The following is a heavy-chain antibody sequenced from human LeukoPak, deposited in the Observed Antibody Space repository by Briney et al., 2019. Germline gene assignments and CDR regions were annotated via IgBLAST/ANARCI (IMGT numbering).Heavy chain of an antibody. D-gene: IGHD3-10*01. Sequence: GGSPRLSCAASGFTFSDYYMSWIRQAPGKGLEWVSYTSSSGSTIYYADSVKGRFTISRDSAKNSLYLQMNSLRAEDTAVYYCARDPGVLVRGAFDYWGQGTLVTVSS. CDR2: TSSSGSTI. J-gene: IGHJ4*02. CDR1: GFTFSDYY. V-gene: IGHV3-11*01. CDR3: ARDPGVLVRGAFDY.